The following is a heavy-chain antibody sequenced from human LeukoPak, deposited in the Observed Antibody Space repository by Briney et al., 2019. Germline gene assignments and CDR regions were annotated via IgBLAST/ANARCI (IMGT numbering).Heavy chain of an antibody. D-gene: IGHD2-15*01. CDR3: ARSASDRWNYFDY. J-gene: IGHJ4*02. CDR1: GNSFTSYW. V-gene: IGHV5-51*01. Sequence: GESLKISCKGFGNSFTSYWIGWVRQMPGKGLEWVAIIYPGDSDTRYSPSFQGQVSISADKSISTAYLQWSSLKASDTGIYYCARSASDRWNYFDYWGQGTLVTVSS. CDR2: IYPGDSDT.